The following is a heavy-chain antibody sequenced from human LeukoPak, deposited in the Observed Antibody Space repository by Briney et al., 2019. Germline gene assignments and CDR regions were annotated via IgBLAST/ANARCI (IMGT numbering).Heavy chain of an antibody. V-gene: IGHV3-23*01. CDR1: GFTFSSYA. CDR2: ISGSGGST. J-gene: IGHJ5*02. CDR3: AKDPPRYCSSTSCLDWFDP. D-gene: IGHD2-2*01. Sequence: GGSLRPSCAASGFTFSSYAMSWVRQAPGKGLEWVSAISGSGGSTYYADSVKGRFTISRDNSKNTLYLQMNSLRAEDTAVYYCAKDPPRYCSSTSCLDWFDPWGQGTLVTVSS.